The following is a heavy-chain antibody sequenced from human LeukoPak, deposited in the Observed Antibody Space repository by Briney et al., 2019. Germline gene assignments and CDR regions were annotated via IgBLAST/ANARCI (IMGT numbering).Heavy chain of an antibody. CDR2: ISGLSSYT. Sequence: GGSLRLSCSASGFTFSDYDMNWVRQAPGKGLEWVSSISGLSSYTYYGESVKGRFSISRDNAKNSLYLQMNSLGAEDTGVYYCARAPSEIGGYYPEYFRHWGQGTLVTVSS. D-gene: IGHD3-22*01. V-gene: IGHV3-21*01. CDR3: ARAPSEIGGYYPEYFRH. J-gene: IGHJ1*01. CDR1: GFTFSDYD.